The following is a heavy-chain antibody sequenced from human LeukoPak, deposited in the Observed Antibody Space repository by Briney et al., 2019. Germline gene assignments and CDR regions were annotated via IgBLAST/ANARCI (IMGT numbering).Heavy chain of an antibody. CDR1: GGSFSGYY. CDR2: INHSGST. CDR3: ARGGTVVVISIYYFDY. D-gene: IGHD3-22*01. J-gene: IGHJ4*02. Sequence: SETLSLTCAVYGGSFSGYYWSWIRQPPGKGLEWIGEINHSGSTNYNPSLKSRVTISVDTSKNQCSLKLNSVTAADTAVYYCARGGTVVVISIYYFDYWGQGTLVTVSS. V-gene: IGHV4-34*01.